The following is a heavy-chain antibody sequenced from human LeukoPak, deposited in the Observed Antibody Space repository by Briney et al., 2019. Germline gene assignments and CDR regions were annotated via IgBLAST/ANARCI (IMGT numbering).Heavy chain of an antibody. Sequence: ASETLSLTCAVYGGSFSGYYWSWNRQPPGKGLEWIGEINHSGSTNQNPSLKSRVTISVDTSKNQFSLKLSSVTAADTAVYYCARALDGMDVWGQGTKVNVSS. V-gene: IGHV4-34*01. CDR1: GGSFSGYY. J-gene: IGHJ6*02. CDR3: ARALDGMDV. CDR2: INHSGST.